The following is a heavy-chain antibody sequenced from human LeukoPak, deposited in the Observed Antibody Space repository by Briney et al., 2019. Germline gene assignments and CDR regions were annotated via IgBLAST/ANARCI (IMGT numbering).Heavy chain of an antibody. CDR2: TIPIVGAE. J-gene: IGHJ6*02. V-gene: IGHV1-69*08. CDR3: ARVKAVGVPVAIDAYFDYGMDV. CDR1: GGTFSKNS. Sequence: SVTVSCTVSGGTFSKNSISWVRQAPGQGLEWMGRTIPIVGAEHYAQKFQGRVTITADMSTSTAYMDLSSLRSDDTAVYYCARVKAVGVPVAIDAYFDYGMDVWGQGTTVTVSS. D-gene: IGHD3-16*01.